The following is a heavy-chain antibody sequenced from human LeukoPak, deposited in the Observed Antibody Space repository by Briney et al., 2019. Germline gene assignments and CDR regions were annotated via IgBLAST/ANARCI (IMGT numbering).Heavy chain of an antibody. J-gene: IGHJ4*02. CDR2: ISSSSSYI. CDR1: GFTFSSYS. D-gene: IGHD6-13*01. V-gene: IGHV3-21*01. Sequence: GGSLRLSCAASGFTFSSYSMNWVRQAPGKGLELISSISSSSSYIYYADSVKGRFTISRDNAKNSLYLQMNSLRAEDTAVYYCARDAGYSLWGFDYWGQGTLVTVSS. CDR3: ARDAGYSLWGFDY.